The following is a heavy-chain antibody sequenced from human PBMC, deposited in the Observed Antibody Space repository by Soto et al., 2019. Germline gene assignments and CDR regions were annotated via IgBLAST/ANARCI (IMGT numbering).Heavy chain of an antibody. CDR1: GYTFSDYY. D-gene: IGHD5-12*01. CDR3: ARESGGATATLDYYYFYMDV. J-gene: IGHJ6*03. Sequence: QVQLVQSGAEVKKPGASVTVSCKASGYTFSDYYLHWVRQAPGQGPEWMGRINPNSGDAKFAQKFQGRVTMTRDTSVRTAFMELNWLKSDDTAVHYCARESGGATATLDYYYFYMDVWGKGTTVTVSS. CDR2: INPNSGDA. V-gene: IGHV1-2*06.